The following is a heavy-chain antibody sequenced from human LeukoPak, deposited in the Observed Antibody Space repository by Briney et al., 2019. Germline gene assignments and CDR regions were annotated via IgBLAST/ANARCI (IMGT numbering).Heavy chain of an antibody. D-gene: IGHD3-16*01. CDR1: GFTFSSYA. CDR3: AKNPFYDYVWGSYSDY. Sequence: PGGSLRLSCAASGFTFSSYAMSWVRQAPGKGLEWVSAISGSGGSTYYADSVKGRFTISRDNSKSTLYLQMNSLRAEDTAVYYCAKNPFYDYVWGSYSDYWGQGTLVTVSS. J-gene: IGHJ4*02. V-gene: IGHV3-23*01. CDR2: ISGSGGST.